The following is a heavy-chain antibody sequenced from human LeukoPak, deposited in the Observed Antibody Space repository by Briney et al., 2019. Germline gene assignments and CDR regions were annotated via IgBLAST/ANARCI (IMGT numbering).Heavy chain of an antibody. CDR3: ARRPHTVTTHYFDY. D-gene: IGHD4-17*01. V-gene: IGHV4-38-2*01. CDR2: IYHGGST. CDR1: GYSISSGYY. J-gene: IGHJ4*02. Sequence: SETLSLTCAVSGYSISSGYYWGWIRQPPGKGLEWIGSIYHGGSTYYNPSLKSRVTISVDTSKNQFSLKLSSVTAADTAVYYCARRPHTVTTHYFDYWGQGTLVTVSS.